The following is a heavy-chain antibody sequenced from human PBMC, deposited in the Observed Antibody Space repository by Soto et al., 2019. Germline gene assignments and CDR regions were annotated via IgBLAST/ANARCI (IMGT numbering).Heavy chain of an antibody. J-gene: IGHJ4*02. Sequence: GGSQRLSCAASGFTFSDYYMSWIRQAPGKGLEWVSYISSSGSIIYYADAVKGRFTISRDNAKNSLYLQMNSLRAEDTAVYYCARDLGYYDSSGYFDYWGQGTLVTVSS. D-gene: IGHD3-22*01. CDR1: GFTFSDYY. CDR2: ISSSGSII. V-gene: IGHV3-11*01. CDR3: ARDLGYYDSSGYFDY.